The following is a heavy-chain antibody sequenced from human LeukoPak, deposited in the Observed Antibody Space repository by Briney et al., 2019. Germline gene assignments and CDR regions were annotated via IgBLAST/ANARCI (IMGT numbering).Heavy chain of an antibody. J-gene: IGHJ4*02. CDR1: GSSLGKNYY. V-gene: IGHV4-38-2*01. D-gene: IGHD3-16*01. CDR3: ARYDSRGSASTRFDY. CDR2: IYGTGST. Sequence: SATLSPTCAVSGSSLGKNYYWAWIRQPPGKGLEWIGRIYGTGSTSYNPSLMNRVTMSVDTSKNHFSLKLTSVTAADTAVYYCARYDSRGSASTRFDYWGQGILVTISS.